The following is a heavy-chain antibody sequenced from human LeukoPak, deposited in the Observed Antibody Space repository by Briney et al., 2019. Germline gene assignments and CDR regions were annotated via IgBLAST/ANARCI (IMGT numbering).Heavy chain of an antibody. CDR3: ATSARDTIFGVEHFDY. J-gene: IGHJ4*02. CDR2: IYSGGSI. D-gene: IGHD3-3*01. CDR1: GFTVSNNY. V-gene: IGHV3-66*01. Sequence: GGSLRLSCVASGFTVSNNYMTWVRQAPGKGLEWVSVIYSGGSIYYAGSVKGRFTISRDNSKNTLYLQMNSLRAEDTAVYYCATSARDTIFGVEHFDYRGQGTLVTVSS.